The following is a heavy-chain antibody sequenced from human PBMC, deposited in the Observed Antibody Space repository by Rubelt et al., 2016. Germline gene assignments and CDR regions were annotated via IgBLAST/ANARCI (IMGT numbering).Heavy chain of an antibody. CDR3: AREGVGATDY. J-gene: IGHJ4*02. Sequence: QLQLQESGPGLVKPSQTLSLTCTVSGYSISSGYYWGWIRQPPGKGLEWIGSIYHSGSTYYNPSLKSRVTISVDTSKNQFSLKLSSVTAADTAVYYCAREGVGATDYWGQGTLVTVSS. D-gene: IGHD1-26*01. CDR1: GYSISSGYY. CDR2: IYHSGST. V-gene: IGHV4-38-2*02.